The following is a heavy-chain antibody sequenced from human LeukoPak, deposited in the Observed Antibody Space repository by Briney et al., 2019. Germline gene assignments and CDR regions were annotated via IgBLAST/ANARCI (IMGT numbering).Heavy chain of an antibody. D-gene: IGHD3-3*01. J-gene: IGHJ6*03. CDR2: INHSGST. CDR3: ARGYYDFWSGYYTPYYYYYMDV. V-gene: IGHV4-34*01. Sequence: PSETLSLTCTVSGDSIISSYYWGWIRQPPGKGLEWIGEINHSGSTNYNPSLKSRVTISVDTSKNQFSLKLRSVTAADTAVYYCARGYYDFWSGYYTPYYYYYMDVWGKGTTVTVSS. CDR1: GDSIISSYY.